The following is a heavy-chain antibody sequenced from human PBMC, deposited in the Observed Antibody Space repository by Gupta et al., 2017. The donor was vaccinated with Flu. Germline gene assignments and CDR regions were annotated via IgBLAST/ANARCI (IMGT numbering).Heavy chain of an antibody. CDR1: AETFRSDA. V-gene: IGHV1-69*05. Sequence: QLVQSGAEVKEPGSSVKIPCKASAETFRSDALSWVRQAPGQGLEWVGGIIPAFGTTDSAPRFQGRVTFTTEESTRTAYMELRSLRSEDTAVYYCARGRYSGYEYGDFDNWGRGTLVTVSS. D-gene: IGHD5-12*01. J-gene: IGHJ4*02. CDR3: ARGRYSGYEYGDFDN. CDR2: IIPAFGTT.